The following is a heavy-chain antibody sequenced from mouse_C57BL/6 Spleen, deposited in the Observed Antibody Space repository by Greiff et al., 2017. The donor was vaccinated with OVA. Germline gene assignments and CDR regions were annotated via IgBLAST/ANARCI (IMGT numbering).Heavy chain of an antibody. CDR3: ARGVPYYYGSSYAMDY. Sequence: QVQLKQPGAELVKPGASVKMSCKASGYTFTSYWITWVKQRPGQGLEWIGDIYPGSGSTNYNEKFKSKATLTVDTSSSTAYMQLSSLTSEDSAVYYCARGVPYYYGSSYAMDYWGQGTSVTVSS. J-gene: IGHJ4*01. D-gene: IGHD1-1*01. CDR2: IYPGSGST. V-gene: IGHV1-55*01. CDR1: GYTFTSYW.